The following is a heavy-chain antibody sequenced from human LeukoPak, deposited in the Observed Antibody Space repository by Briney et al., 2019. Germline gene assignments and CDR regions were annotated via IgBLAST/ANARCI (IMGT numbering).Heavy chain of an antibody. D-gene: IGHD3-3*01. CDR3: AKDMDYDFWSGYYRSRYGMDV. Sequence: GGSLRLSCSASGFNLNDYAMNWVRQAPGKGLEWVAVISYDGSNKYYADSVKGRFTISRDNSKNTLYLQMNSLRAEDTAVYYCAKDMDYDFWSGYYRSRYGMDVWGQGTTVTVSS. CDR2: ISYDGSNK. V-gene: IGHV3-30*18. CDR1: GFNLNDYA. J-gene: IGHJ6*02.